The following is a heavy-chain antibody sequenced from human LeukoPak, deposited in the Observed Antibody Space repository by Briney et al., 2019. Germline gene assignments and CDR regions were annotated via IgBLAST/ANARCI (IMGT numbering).Heavy chain of an antibody. J-gene: IGHJ3*02. CDR3: ARDHYGSGSSWLGAFDI. Sequence: ASVKVSCKASGYTFTGYYMHWVRQAPGQGLEWMGWINPNSGGTNYAQKFQGRVTMTRDTSISTAYMELSRLRSDDTAVYYCARDHYGSGSSWLGAFDIWGQGTMVTVSS. CDR2: INPNSGGT. CDR1: GYTFTGYY. D-gene: IGHD3-10*01. V-gene: IGHV1-2*02.